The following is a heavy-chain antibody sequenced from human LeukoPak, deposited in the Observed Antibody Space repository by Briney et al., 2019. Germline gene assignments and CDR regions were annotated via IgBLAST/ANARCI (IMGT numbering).Heavy chain of an antibody. CDR1: GYTFTSYA. J-gene: IGHJ4*02. Sequence: ASVNVSCKASGYTFTSYAMYWVRQAPGQGLEWMGWINTNTGNPTYAQGFTGRFVFSLDTSVSTAYLQISSLKAEDTAVYYCARSYKGVVITYSFDYWGQGTLVTISS. CDR3: ARSYKGVVITYSFDY. CDR2: INTNTGNP. D-gene: IGHD3-3*01. V-gene: IGHV7-4-1*02.